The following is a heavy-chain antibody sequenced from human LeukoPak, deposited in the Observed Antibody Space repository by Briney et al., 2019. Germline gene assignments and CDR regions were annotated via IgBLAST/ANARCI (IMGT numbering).Heavy chain of an antibody. Sequence: QPGGSLRLSCAASGFTFSSYAMSWVRQAPGKGLEWVSAISGSGGSTYYADSVKGRFTISRDNSKNTLYLQMNSLRAEDTAVYYCAKDTGYSSSWYGPYFDYWGQGTLVTVSS. J-gene: IGHJ4*02. D-gene: IGHD6-13*01. CDR1: GFTFSSYA. V-gene: IGHV3-23*01. CDR2: ISGSGGST. CDR3: AKDTGYSSSWYGPYFDY.